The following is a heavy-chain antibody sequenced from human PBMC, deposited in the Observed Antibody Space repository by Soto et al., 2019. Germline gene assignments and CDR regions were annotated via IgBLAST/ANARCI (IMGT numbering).Heavy chain of an antibody. D-gene: IGHD2-15*01. Sequence: GGSLRLSCAASGFTFSSYAMHWVRQAPGKGLEWVAVISYDGSNKYYADSVKGRFTISGDNAKNSLYLQMNSLRAEDMAVYYCARFFCSGSNCLNLFDSWGQGSLVTVSS. CDR1: GFTFSSYA. J-gene: IGHJ5*01. CDR3: ARFFCSGSNCLNLFDS. V-gene: IGHV3-30-3*01. CDR2: ISYDGSNK.